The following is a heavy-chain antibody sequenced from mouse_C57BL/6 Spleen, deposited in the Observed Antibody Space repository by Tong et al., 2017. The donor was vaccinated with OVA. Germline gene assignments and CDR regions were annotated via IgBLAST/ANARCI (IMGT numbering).Heavy chain of an antibody. D-gene: IGHD2-4*01. CDR2: INPSSGYT. CDR3: ARGDYDPFDY. CDR1: GYTFTSYT. Sequence: VQLQESGAELARPGASVKMSCKASGYTFTSYTMHWVKQRPGQGLEWIGYINPSSGYTKYNQKFKDKATLTADKSSSTAYMQLSSLTSEDSAVYYCARGDYDPFDYWGQGTLVTVSA. V-gene: IGHV1-4*01. J-gene: IGHJ3*01.